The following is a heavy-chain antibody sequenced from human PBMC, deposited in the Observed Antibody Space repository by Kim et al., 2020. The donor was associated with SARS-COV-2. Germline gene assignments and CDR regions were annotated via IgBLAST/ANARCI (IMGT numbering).Heavy chain of an antibody. D-gene: IGHD4-17*01. Sequence: GGSLRLSCAASGFTFSSYGMHWVRQAPGKGLEWVAVLSYDGSNNYADSVKGRFTVSRDNSKNTLYLQMNSLRVDDTAVYYCAKGDYAYWGQGTLVTVSS. CDR3: AKGDYAY. CDR2: LSYDGSN. J-gene: IGHJ4*02. CDR1: GFTFSSYG. V-gene: IGHV3-30*18.